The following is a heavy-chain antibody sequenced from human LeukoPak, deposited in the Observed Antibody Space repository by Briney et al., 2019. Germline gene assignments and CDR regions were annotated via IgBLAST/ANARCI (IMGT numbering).Heavy chain of an antibody. D-gene: IGHD5-18*01. J-gene: IGHJ4*02. CDR2: ISYDASNK. V-gene: IGHV3-30*18. CDR3: AKSHGYSYGFDY. Sequence: GGSLRLSCVVSGFTLSDYGIHWVRQAPGKGLEWVAVISYDASNKYYADSVKGRFTISRDNSKNTLYLQMNSLRAEDTAVYYCAKSHGYSYGFDYWGQGTLVTVSS. CDR1: GFTLSDYG.